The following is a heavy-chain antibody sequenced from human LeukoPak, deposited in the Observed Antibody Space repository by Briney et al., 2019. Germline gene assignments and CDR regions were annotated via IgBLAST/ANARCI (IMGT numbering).Heavy chain of an antibody. D-gene: IGHD2-2*02. Sequence: ASVKVSCKASGYTFTGYYMHWVRQAPGQGLEWMGWINPNSGGTNYAQKFQGRVTMTRDTSISTAYMELSRLRSDDTAVYYCARIYCSSTSCYIDYWGQVTLVTISS. CDR3: ARIYCSSTSCYIDY. CDR1: GYTFTGYY. V-gene: IGHV1-2*02. J-gene: IGHJ4*02. CDR2: INPNSGGT.